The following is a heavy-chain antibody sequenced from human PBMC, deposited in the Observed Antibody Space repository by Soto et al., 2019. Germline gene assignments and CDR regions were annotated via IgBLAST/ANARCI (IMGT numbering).Heavy chain of an antibody. CDR2: ISYDGSNK. D-gene: IGHD2-15*01. V-gene: IGHV3-30-3*01. Sequence: QVQLVESGGGVVQPGRSLRLSCAASGFTFSSYAMHWVRQAPGKGLEWVAVISYDGSNKYYADSVKGRFTISRDNSKNRLYLQMNSLRAEDTAVYYCAREGVVVAATRYYYYGMDVWGQGTTVTVSS. CDR3: AREGVVVAATRYYYYGMDV. J-gene: IGHJ6*02. CDR1: GFTFSSYA.